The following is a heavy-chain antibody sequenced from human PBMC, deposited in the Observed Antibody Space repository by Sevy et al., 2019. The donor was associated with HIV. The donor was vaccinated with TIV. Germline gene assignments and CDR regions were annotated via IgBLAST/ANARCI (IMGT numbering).Heavy chain of an antibody. D-gene: IGHD5-12*01. V-gene: IGHV4-61*01. J-gene: IGHJ4*02. Sequence: SETLSLTCTVSGGSVSSGSYYWSWIRQPPGKGLEWIGYIYYSGSTNHNPSLKRRVTISVDTSKNQFSLKLNSVTAADTAVYYCARVRGGYSGFGGFDYWGRGTLVTVSS. CDR2: IYYSGST. CDR3: ARVRGGYSGFGGFDY. CDR1: GGSVSSGSYY.